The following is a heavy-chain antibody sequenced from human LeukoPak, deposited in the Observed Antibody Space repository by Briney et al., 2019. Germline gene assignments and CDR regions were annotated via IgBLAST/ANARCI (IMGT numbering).Heavy chain of an antibody. J-gene: IGHJ4*02. D-gene: IGHD3-10*01. V-gene: IGHV3-23*01. CDR3: ATTMVQGVRYDY. Sequence: GGSLRLSCAASGFTFSSYAMSWVRQAPGNGLEWVSAISGSGGSTYYADSVKGRFTISRDNSKNTLYPQMNSLRAEDTAVYYCATTMVQGVRYDYWGQGTLVTVSS. CDR1: GFTFSSYA. CDR2: ISGSGGST.